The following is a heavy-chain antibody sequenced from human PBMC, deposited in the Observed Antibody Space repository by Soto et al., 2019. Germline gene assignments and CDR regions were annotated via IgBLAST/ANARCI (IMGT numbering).Heavy chain of an antibody. D-gene: IGHD3-22*01. Sequence: QVQLVESGGGVVQPGRSLRLSCAASGFTFSCYAMHWVRQAPGKGLEWVAVISYDGSNKYYADSVKGRFTISRDNSKNTLYLQMNSLRAEDTAVYYCARDRHSSGYEDYWGQGTLVTVSS. CDR3: ARDRHSSGYEDY. CDR2: ISYDGSNK. V-gene: IGHV3-30-3*01. CDR1: GFTFSCYA. J-gene: IGHJ4*02.